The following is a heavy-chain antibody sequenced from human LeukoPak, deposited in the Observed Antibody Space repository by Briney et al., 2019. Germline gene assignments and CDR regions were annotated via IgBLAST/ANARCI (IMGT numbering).Heavy chain of an antibody. CDR1: GFTFSSYA. CDR2: ISYDGSNK. D-gene: IGHD2-2*01. V-gene: IGHV3-30-3*01. J-gene: IGHJ4*02. CDR3: ASSREPGYCSSTSCSPLDY. Sequence: PGGSLRLSCAASGFTFSSYAMRWVRQAPGKGLEWVAVISYDGSNKYYADSVKGRFTISRDNSKNTLYLQMNSLRAEDTAVYYCASSREPGYCSSTSCSPLDYWGQGTLVTVSS.